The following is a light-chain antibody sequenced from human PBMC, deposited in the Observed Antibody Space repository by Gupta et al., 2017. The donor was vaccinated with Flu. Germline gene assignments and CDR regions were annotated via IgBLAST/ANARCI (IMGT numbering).Light chain of an antibody. J-gene: IGLJ1*01. V-gene: IGLV2-8*01. CDR3: SSYGGSNNLV. CDR1: SSDVGGYNY. Sequence: QSALTQPPSASGSPGQSVTISCTGTSSDVGGYNYVSWYQQHPGKAPKLVIYEVSKRPSGVPDRFSGSKSGNTASLTVSGLQAEDEADYDCSSYGGSNNLVVGTGTKVTVV. CDR2: EVS.